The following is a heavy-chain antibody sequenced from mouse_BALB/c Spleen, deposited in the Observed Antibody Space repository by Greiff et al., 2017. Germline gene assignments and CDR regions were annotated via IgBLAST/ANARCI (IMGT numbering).Heavy chain of an antibody. Sequence: EVQLVESGGGLVQPGGSRKLSCAASGFTFSSFGMHWVRQAPEKGLEWVAYISSGSSTIYYADTVKGRFTISRDNPKNTLFLQMTSLRSEDTAMYYCARVGITTVVAPYYYAMDYWGQGTSVTVSS. CDR2: ISSGSSTI. CDR1: GFTFSSFG. V-gene: IGHV5-17*02. J-gene: IGHJ4*01. D-gene: IGHD1-1*01. CDR3: ARVGITTVVAPYYYAMDY.